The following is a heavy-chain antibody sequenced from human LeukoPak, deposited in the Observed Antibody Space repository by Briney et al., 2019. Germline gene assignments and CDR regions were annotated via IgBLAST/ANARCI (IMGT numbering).Heavy chain of an antibody. CDR3: ATPISSYRNSLYNWFDP. CDR1: GFTFNNYA. V-gene: IGHV3-23*01. J-gene: IGHJ5*02. D-gene: IGHD1-7*01. Sequence: PGGSLRLSCAASGFTFNNYAMNWVRQAPGKGLEWVSSISDSGVSTYYADSVKGRFTISRDNSKNTLYLYMDSLRAEDTAVYYCATPISSYRNSLYNWFDPWGQGTLVTVSS. CDR2: ISDSGVST.